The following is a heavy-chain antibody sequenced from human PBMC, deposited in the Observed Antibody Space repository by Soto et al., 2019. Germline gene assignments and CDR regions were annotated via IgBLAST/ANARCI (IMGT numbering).Heavy chain of an antibody. Sequence: GRSMRLSCSVSRFTLINYYMHWVRPAQGKGLEFVSSISISDSSIYYADSVKGRFTISRDNAKNSLYLQMNSLRAEDTAVYYCARDFSRSITMVRGVTPFDIWGQGTMVTVSS. D-gene: IGHD3-10*01. CDR1: RFTLINYY. J-gene: IGHJ3*02. CDR3: ARDFSRSITMVRGVTPFDI. V-gene: IGHV3-48*04. CDR2: ISISDSSI.